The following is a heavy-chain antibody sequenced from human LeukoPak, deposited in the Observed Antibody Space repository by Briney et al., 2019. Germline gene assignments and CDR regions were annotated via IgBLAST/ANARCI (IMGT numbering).Heavy chain of an antibody. CDR1: GFTFSSYS. Sequence: KPGGSLRLSCAASGFTFSSYSMTWVRQAPGKGLEWVSSISSSSSYIYYADSVKGRFTISRDNAKNSLYLQMNSLRAEDTAVYYCAGEREYCSSTSCSQNYYYGMDVWGQGTTVTVSS. V-gene: IGHV3-21*01. CDR3: AGEREYCSSTSCSQNYYYGMDV. CDR2: ISSSSSYI. J-gene: IGHJ6*02. D-gene: IGHD2-2*01.